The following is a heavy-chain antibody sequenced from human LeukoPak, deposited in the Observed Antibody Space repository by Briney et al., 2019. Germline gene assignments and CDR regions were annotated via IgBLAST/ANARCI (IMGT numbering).Heavy chain of an antibody. CDR3: ARATLTHSSSWFLLDY. CDR2: ISYDGSNK. D-gene: IGHD6-13*01. J-gene: IGHJ4*02. Sequence: PGGSLRLSCAASGFTFSSYAMHWVRQAPGKGLEWVAVISYDGSNKYYADSVKGRFTISRDNSKNTLYLQMNSLRAEDTAVYYCARATLTHSSSWFLLDYWGQGTLVTVSS. CDR1: GFTFSSYA. V-gene: IGHV3-30-3*01.